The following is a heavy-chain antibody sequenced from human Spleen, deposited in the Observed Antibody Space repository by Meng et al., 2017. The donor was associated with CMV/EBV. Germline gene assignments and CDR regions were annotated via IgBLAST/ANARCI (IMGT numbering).Heavy chain of an antibody. Sequence: GESLKISCKASGYPFTDYYIHWVRRAPGQGFEWMGWINPHSGGTHYAQRFQGRVTVASDTSISTAYMELSGLTSDDTAIYYCARANWNYAVYWGQGSLVTVSS. CDR3: ARANWNYAVY. CDR2: INPHSGGT. V-gene: IGHV1-2*02. D-gene: IGHD3-3*01. J-gene: IGHJ4*02. CDR1: GYPFTDYY.